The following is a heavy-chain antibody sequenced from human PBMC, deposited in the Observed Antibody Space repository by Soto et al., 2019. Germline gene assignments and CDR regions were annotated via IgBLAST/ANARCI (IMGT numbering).Heavy chain of an antibody. CDR2: IYNSGST. V-gene: IGHV4-30-2*01. J-gene: IGHJ5*02. Sequence: PSETLSLTCAVSGASISTGGYAWSWIRQPPGKGLEWIGYIYNSGSTQYNPSLKSRLTISVDRSKNQFSLQLSSVTAADTAVYYCARCSRHNWFDPWGQGTLVTVSS. CDR3: ARCSRHNWFDP. CDR1: GASISTGGYA.